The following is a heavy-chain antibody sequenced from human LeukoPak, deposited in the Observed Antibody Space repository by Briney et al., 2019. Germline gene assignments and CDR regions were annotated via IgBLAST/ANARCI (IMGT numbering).Heavy chain of an antibody. Sequence: GGSLRLSCAASGFIFSNYYMNWVRQAPGKGLEWVAHIKQDGSEKNYVDSVKGRFTISRDNAKNSLYLQMNSLRAEDTAVYYCVRIRYDSSGYDYWGQGTLVTVSS. V-gene: IGHV3-7*01. D-gene: IGHD3-22*01. CDR2: IKQDGSEK. CDR3: VRIRYDSSGYDY. CDR1: GFIFSNYY. J-gene: IGHJ4*02.